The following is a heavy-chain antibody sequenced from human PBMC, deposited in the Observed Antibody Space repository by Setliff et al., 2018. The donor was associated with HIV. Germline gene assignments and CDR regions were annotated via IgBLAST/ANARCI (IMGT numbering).Heavy chain of an antibody. J-gene: IGHJ1*01. CDR1: GASIGRRSDC. CDR3: ARCWGYSYALN. CDR2: FYYSWNT. D-gene: IGHD5-18*01. V-gene: IGHV4-39*07. Sequence: SETLSLTCTVSGASIGRRSDCWGWIRQPPGKGLEWIGSFYYSWNTYYNPSLKSRVTMSVGTSKNQFSLKLSSVTAADTAVYYCARCWGYSYALNWGQGTLVTVSS.